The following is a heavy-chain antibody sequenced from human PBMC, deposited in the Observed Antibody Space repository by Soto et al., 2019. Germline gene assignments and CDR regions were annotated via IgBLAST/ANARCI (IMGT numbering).Heavy chain of an antibody. Sequence: LVKVSCKASGGTFRSYAISWVLQAPGQGLEWMGGIIPIFGTANYAQKFQGRVTITADESTSTAYMELSSLRSEDTAVYYCARGLQQLVLGYFQHWGQGTLVTVSS. CDR3: ARGLQQLVLGYFQH. V-gene: IGHV1-69*13. CDR1: GGTFRSYA. CDR2: IIPIFGTA. D-gene: IGHD6-13*01. J-gene: IGHJ1*01.